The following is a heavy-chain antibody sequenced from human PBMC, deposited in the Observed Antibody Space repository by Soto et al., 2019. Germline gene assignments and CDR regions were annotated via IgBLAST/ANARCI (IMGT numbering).Heavy chain of an antibody. Sequence: QVQLQESGPELLRPSETLSLTCTVSGGSITTTKYFWGWIRQPPGKGLQWIGSLYYDGTAFYNPSLQSRLTISVETSQDHFSLILNSVTAADTAVYFCAILAYGDWYVDDGGRGSLVTVSS. CDR2: LYYDGTA. V-gene: IGHV4-39*01. CDR1: GGSITTTKYF. CDR3: AILAYGDWYVDD. D-gene: IGHD4-17*01. J-gene: IGHJ2*01.